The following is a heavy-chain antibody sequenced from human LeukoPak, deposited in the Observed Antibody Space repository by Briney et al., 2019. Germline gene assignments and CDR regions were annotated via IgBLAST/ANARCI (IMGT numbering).Heavy chain of an antibody. J-gene: IGHJ4*02. CDR2: MNPNSGNT. CDR1: GYSFTSYD. CDR3: ARGHYYNSSGYYD. Sequence: ASVKVSCKASGYSFTSYDINWVRQATGQRLEWMGWMNPNSGNTGYAQKFQVRVPMTRNTSISTAYFALSILRSEDAAMYYYARGHYYNSSGYYDWGQRTLVTVSS. D-gene: IGHD3-22*01. V-gene: IGHV1-8*01.